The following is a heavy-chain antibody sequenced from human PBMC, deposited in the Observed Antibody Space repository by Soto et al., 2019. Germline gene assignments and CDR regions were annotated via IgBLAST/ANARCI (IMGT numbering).Heavy chain of an antibody. J-gene: IGHJ6*02. CDR1: GGTFSSYA. CDR2: IIPIFGTA. Sequence: SVKVSCKASGGTFSSYAISWVRQAPGQGLEWMGGIIPIFGTANYAQKFQGRVTITADESMSTAYMELSSLRSEDTAVYYCARGRPAIAALYYYGMDVWGQGTTVTVSS. V-gene: IGHV1-69*13. CDR3: ARGRPAIAALYYYGMDV. D-gene: IGHD6-6*01.